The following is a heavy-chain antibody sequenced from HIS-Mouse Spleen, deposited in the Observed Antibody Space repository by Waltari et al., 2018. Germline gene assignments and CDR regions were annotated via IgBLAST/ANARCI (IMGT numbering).Heavy chain of an antibody. J-gene: IGHJ4*02. Sequence: EVQLLESGGGLVQPGGSLRLSCSASGFTFSRYALSWLRQAPGKGLEWVSAISGSGGSTYYADSVKGRFTISRDNSKNTLYLQMNSLRAEDTAVYYCAKITPPGIAAAGAYYFDYWGQGTLVTVSS. CDR3: AKITPPGIAAAGAYYFDY. CDR1: GFTFSRYA. V-gene: IGHV3-23*01. D-gene: IGHD6-13*01. CDR2: ISGSGGST.